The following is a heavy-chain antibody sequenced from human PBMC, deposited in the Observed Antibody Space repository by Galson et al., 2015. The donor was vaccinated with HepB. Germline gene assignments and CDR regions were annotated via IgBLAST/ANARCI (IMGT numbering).Heavy chain of an antibody. CDR1: GCTFSSYV. D-gene: IGHD2-2*01. V-gene: IGHV3-23*01. CDR2: ISGSGGST. J-gene: IGHJ6*02. CDR3: ARYCSSTSCRRDAYYGLDV. Sequence: SLRLSCAASGCTFSSYVMSWVRQAPGKGLEGVSAISGSGGSTYYAASVKGRFTISRDNSKNTLYVQMNSLRAEDTAVYYCARYCSSTSCRRDAYYGLDVWGQGTTVTVSS.